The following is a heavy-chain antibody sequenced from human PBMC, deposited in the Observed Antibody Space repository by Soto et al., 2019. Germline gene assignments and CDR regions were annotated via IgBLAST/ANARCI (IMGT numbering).Heavy chain of an antibody. CDR2: IKTKPDDGTI. D-gene: IGHD1-1*01. CDR3: TTSNLGVDF. V-gene: IGHV3-15*01. CDR1: GLIFSDVW. Sequence: GGSLRLSCAASGLIFSDVWMTWVRQAPGKGLEWVGRIKTKPDDGTIDYAAPVRGRFTISRDDSKNTLYLQMTSLPPDDTGVYYCTTSNLGVDFWGPGTLVTVSS. J-gene: IGHJ4*02.